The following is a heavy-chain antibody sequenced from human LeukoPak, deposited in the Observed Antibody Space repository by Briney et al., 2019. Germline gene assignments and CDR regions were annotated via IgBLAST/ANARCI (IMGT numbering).Heavy chain of an antibody. D-gene: IGHD5-18*01. CDR1: GYTLTELY. J-gene: IGHJ6*03. CDR2: FDPEDGET. Sequence: ASVKVSCKVSGYTLTELYIQWVRQAPGKGREWRGGFDPEDGETFYAQKYQGRVTMTDDTSTDTAYMELSSLRSEDTAVYYCATGRPVGLWYFYYYYYYMDVWGKGTTVTVSS. V-gene: IGHV1-24*01. CDR3: ATGRPVGLWYFYYYYYYMDV.